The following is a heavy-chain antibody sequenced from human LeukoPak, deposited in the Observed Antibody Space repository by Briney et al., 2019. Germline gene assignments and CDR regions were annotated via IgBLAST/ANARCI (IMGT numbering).Heavy chain of an antibody. CDR2: IFYSGST. V-gene: IGHV4-39*07. CDR1: SGSISTSNYY. D-gene: IGHD3-3*01. J-gene: IGHJ4*02. CDR3: ARPYYDFWSGYYTGFDY. Sequence: PSETLSLTCTVSSGSISTSNYYWGWVRQPPGTALEWSGNIFYSGSTYYNPSLKSRVTISVDTSKNQFSLKLSSVTAADTAVYYCARPYYDFWSGYYTGFDYWGQGTLVTVSS.